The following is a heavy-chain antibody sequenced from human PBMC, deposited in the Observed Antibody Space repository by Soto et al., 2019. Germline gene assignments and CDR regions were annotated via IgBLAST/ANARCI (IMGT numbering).Heavy chain of an antibody. CDR3: VIGESSSWYSGIDY. CDR2: IYYSGST. Sequence: SETLSLTCTVSGGSISSSSYYWGWIRKPPGKGLEWIGSIYYSGSTYYNPSLKSRVTISVDTSKNQFSLKLSSVTAADTAVYHCVIGESSSWYSGIDYWGQGTLVTVSS. D-gene: IGHD6-13*01. J-gene: IGHJ4*02. V-gene: IGHV4-39*01. CDR1: GGSISSSSYY.